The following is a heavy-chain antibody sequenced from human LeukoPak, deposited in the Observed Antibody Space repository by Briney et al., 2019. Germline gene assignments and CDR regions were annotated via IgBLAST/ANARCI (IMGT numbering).Heavy chain of an antibody. CDR2: IYYSGST. Sequence: SETLSLTCTVSGGSVSSGSYYWSWIRQPPGKGLEWIGYIYYSGSTNYNPSLKSRVTISVDTSKNQFSLKLSSVTAADTAVCYCARGVRYSGYDSFSPVDYWGQGTLVTVSS. CDR1: GGSVSSGSYY. V-gene: IGHV4-61*01. D-gene: IGHD5-12*01. J-gene: IGHJ4*02. CDR3: ARGVRYSGYDSFSPVDY.